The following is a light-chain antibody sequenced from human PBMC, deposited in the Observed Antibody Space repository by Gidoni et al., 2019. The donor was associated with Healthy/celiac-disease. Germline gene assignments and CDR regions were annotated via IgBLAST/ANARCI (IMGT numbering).Light chain of an antibody. J-gene: IGKJ3*01. Sequence: ASRMTQSPSSLSASTGDRVTITCRARQGISSYLAWYQQKPGKAPKLLIYAASTLQSGVPSRFSGSGSGTDFTLTISCLQSEDFATYYCQQYYSYPLFTFGPGTKVDIK. CDR3: QQYYSYPLFT. CDR1: QGISSY. V-gene: IGKV1-8*01. CDR2: AAS.